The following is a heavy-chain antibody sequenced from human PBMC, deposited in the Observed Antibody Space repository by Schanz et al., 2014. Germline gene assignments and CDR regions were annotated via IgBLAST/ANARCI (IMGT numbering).Heavy chain of an antibody. J-gene: IGHJ6*03. D-gene: IGHD2-21*02. Sequence: QVQLVESGGGVVQPGRSLRLSCAASGFTFSDYYMTWIRQAPGKGLEWVSDISDSGDSTHYADSVKGRFTISRDNAKNSLYLQMNSLRAEDTAVYYCARPSDSSWYMDVWGKGTTVTVSS. V-gene: IGHV3-11*06. CDR1: GFTFSDYY. CDR2: ISDSGDST. CDR3: ARPSDSSWYMDV.